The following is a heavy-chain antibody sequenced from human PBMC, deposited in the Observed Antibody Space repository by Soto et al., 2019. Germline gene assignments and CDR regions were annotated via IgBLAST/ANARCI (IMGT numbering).Heavy chain of an antibody. D-gene: IGHD6-19*01. CDR1: GYTFTSYG. Sequence: ASVKVSCKASGYTFTSYGISWVRQAPGEGLEWMGWTSAYNGNTNYAQKLQGRVTMTTDTSTSTAYMELRSLRSDDTAVYYCARRQWLVGGYYYGMDVWGQGTTVTVSS. CDR3: ARRQWLVGGYYYGMDV. V-gene: IGHV1-18*01. CDR2: TSAYNGNT. J-gene: IGHJ6*02.